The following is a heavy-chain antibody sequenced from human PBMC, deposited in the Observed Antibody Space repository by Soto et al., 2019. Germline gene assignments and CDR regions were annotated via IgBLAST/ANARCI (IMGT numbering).Heavy chain of an antibody. CDR3: ARDRLRFFEGGMDV. V-gene: IGHV4-31*02. CDR2: IYYSGST. D-gene: IGHD3-3*01. J-gene: IGHJ6*02. Sequence: SETLSLTCTVSGGSISSGGYYWSWIRQHPGKGLEWIGYIYYSGSTYYNPSLKSRVTISVDTSKNQFSLKLSSVTAADTAVYYCARDRLRFFEGGMDVWGQGTTVTVSS. CDR1: GGSISSGGYY.